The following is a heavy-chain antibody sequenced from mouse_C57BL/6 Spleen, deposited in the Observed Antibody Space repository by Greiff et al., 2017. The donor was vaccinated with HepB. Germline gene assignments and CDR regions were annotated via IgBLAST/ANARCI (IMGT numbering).Heavy chain of an antibody. D-gene: IGHD3-2*02. Sequence: QVQLQQPGAELVMPGASVKLSCKASGYTFTSYWMHWVKQRPGQGLEWIGEIDPSDSYTNYNQKFKGKSTLTVDKSSSTAYMQLSSLTSEDSAVYYCARKAAAQATVYAMDYWGQGTSVTVSS. J-gene: IGHJ4*01. V-gene: IGHV1-69*01. CDR1: GYTFTSYW. CDR2: IDPSDSYT. CDR3: ARKAAAQATVYAMDY.